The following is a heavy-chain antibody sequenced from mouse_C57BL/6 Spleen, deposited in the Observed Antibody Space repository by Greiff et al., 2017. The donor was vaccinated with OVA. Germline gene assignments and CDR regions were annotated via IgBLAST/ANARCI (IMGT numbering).Heavy chain of an antibody. CDR3: AREGDYDGAWFAY. J-gene: IGHJ3*01. CDR2: INPNNGGT. D-gene: IGHD2-4*01. CDR1: GYTFTDYN. V-gene: IGHV1-22*01. Sequence: EVQLQQSGPELVKPGASVKMSCKASGYTFTDYNMHWVKQSPGKSLEWIGYINPNNGGTSYNQKFKGKATLTVTKSSSTAYMELRSLTSEDSAVYYCAREGDYDGAWFAYWGQGTLVTVSA.